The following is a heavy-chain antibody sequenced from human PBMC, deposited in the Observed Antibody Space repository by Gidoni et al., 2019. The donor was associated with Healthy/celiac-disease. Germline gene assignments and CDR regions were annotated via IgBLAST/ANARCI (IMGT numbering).Heavy chain of an antibody. Sequence: EVQLVESGGGVVQPGGSLRLSCAASGFTFSSDWMSWVRQAPGKGLEWVANIKKDGSEKYYVDSVKGRFTISRDNAKNSLYLQMNSLRAEDTAVYYCAREAEYCSGGSCYSGGWFDPWGQGTLVTVSS. V-gene: IGHV3-7*01. D-gene: IGHD2-15*01. CDR2: IKKDGSEK. J-gene: IGHJ5*02. CDR3: AREAEYCSGGSCYSGGWFDP. CDR1: GFTFSSDW.